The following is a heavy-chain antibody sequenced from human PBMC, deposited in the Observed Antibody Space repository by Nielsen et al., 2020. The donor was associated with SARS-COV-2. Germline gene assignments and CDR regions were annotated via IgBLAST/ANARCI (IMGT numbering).Heavy chain of an antibody. J-gene: IGHJ6*03. CDR2: INSDGSST. D-gene: IGHD1-26*01. CDR3: ARVIVGATTEYYYMDV. Sequence: ETLSLTCAASGFTFSSYWMHWVRQAPGKGLVWVPRINSDGSSTSYADSVKGRFTISRDNAKNTLYLQMNSLRAEDTAVYYCARVIVGATTEYYYMDVWGKGTTVTVSS. V-gene: IGHV3-74*01. CDR1: GFTFSSYW.